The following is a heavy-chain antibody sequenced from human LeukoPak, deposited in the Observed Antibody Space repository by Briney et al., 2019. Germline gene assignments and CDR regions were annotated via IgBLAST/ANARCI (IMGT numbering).Heavy chain of an antibody. V-gene: IGHV3-23*01. Sequence: PGGSLRLSCAASGFTFSNYAMSWVRQAPGKGLEWVSLISGDGFSTYYADSVKGRFTISRDNSKNTLYLQMNGLRVEDTAVYSCAKVIWDSSGRFDSWGQGTLVTVSS. CDR3: AKVIWDSSGRFDS. CDR2: ISGDGFST. J-gene: IGHJ4*02. CDR1: GFTFSNYA. D-gene: IGHD6-25*01.